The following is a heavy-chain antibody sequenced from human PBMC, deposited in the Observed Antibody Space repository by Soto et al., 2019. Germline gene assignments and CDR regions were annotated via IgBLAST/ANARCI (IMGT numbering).Heavy chain of an antibody. CDR3: ARGDRQSGHYFDY. CDR2: IIPIFGLP. V-gene: IGHV1-69*04. Sequence: QVQLVQSGAEVKKPGSSVKVSCKASGVTFRRYAISWVRQAPGQGFEWMGRIIPIFGLPKYAQKFQGRVTITEDKSSTTAFMELSSRTSEDTAVYYCARGDRQSGHYFDYWGQGTLVTVSS. D-gene: IGHD3-22*01. CDR1: GVTFRRYA. J-gene: IGHJ4*02.